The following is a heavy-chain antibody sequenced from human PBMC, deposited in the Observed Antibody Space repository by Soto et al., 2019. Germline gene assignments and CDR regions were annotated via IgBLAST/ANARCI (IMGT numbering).Heavy chain of an antibody. CDR2: IYSGGST. V-gene: IGHV3-53*04. J-gene: IGHJ5*02. CDR3: AREVGHGWFDP. Sequence: EVQLVESGGGLVQPGGSLRLSCAASGFTVSSNYMSWVRQAPGKGMEWVSVIYSGGSTYYADSVKGRFTISRHNSKNTLYLQMNSLRAEDTAVYYCAREVGHGWFDPWGQGTLVTVSS. CDR1: GFTVSSNY.